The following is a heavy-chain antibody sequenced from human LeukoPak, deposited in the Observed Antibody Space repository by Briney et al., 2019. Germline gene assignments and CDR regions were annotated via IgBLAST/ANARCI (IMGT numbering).Heavy chain of an antibody. J-gene: IGHJ4*02. CDR2: IKQGGSEK. CDR1: GFIFSSYW. V-gene: IGHV3-7*02. Sequence: GGSLRLSCAASGFIFSSYWMSWVRQAPGKGLEWVANIKQGGSEKYYVDSVKGRFTISRDNAKNSLYLQTNSLRAEDTAVYYCARGSITSIPYFDDWGQGTLVTVSS. D-gene: IGHD3-10*01. CDR3: ARGSITSIPYFDD.